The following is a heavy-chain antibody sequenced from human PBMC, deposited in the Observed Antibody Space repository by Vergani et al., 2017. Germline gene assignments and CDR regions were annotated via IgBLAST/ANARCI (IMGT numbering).Heavy chain of an antibody. CDR2: IRSKANSYAT. CDR1: GFTFDDYT. J-gene: IGHJ4*02. D-gene: IGHD2-2*01. Sequence: EVQLVESGGVVVQPGGSLRLSCAASGFTFDDYTMHWVRQASGKGLEWVGRIRSKANSYATAYAASVKGRFTISRDDSKNTAYLQMNSLKTEDTAVYYCTRHVQDCSSTSCTVWGQGTLVTVSS. CDR3: TRHVQDCSSTSCTV. V-gene: IGHV3-73*01.